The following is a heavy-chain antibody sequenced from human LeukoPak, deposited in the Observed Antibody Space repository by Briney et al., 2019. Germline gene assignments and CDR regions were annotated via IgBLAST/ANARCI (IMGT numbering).Heavy chain of an antibody. J-gene: IGHJ4*02. CDR3: AKDPSAGYSSGWYPNFDY. CDR2: VRGSGDTK. V-gene: IGHV3-23*01. D-gene: IGHD6-19*01. CDR1: GFTFSTYA. Sequence: GGSLRLSCAASGFTFSTYAMSWVRQAPGKGLEWVSSVRGSGDTKYDADSLKGRFTISRDNSKNTVYLQMNSLRAEDTALYCCAKDPSAGYSSGWYPNFDYWGQGTLVTVSS.